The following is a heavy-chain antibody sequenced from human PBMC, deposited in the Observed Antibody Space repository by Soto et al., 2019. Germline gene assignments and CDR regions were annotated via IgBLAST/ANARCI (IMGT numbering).Heavy chain of an antibody. V-gene: IGHV5-51*03. CDR3: TTPRGAIADGRFDP. D-gene: IGHD3-10*01. Sequence: EVQLVQSGAEVKKAGESLKISCKGSGYNFTNRWIGWVRQLPGKDLEWMAIISPGDSDTRYSPSFQGQVTISADKSISTVYLQWGSLKASDTAMYYCTTPRGAIADGRFDPWGRGTLVTVSS. J-gene: IGHJ5*02. CDR2: ISPGDSDT. CDR1: GYNFTNRW.